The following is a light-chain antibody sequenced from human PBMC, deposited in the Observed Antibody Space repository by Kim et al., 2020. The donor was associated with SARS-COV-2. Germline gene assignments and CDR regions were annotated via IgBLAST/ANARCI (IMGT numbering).Light chain of an antibody. Sequence: DIQMTQSPSTLSASVGDRVTITCRASENIGTWLAWYQQKPGTAPSLLIYLASSLESGVPSRFSGTGSGTEFSLSITSLQPDDFATYYCQHYNSFPQTFGQGTKLEI. CDR2: LAS. J-gene: IGKJ2*01. CDR1: ENIGTW. V-gene: IGKV1-5*03. CDR3: QHYNSFPQT.